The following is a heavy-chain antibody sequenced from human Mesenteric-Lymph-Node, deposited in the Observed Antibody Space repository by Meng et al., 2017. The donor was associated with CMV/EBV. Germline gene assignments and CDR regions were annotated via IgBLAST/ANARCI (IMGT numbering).Heavy chain of an antibody. J-gene: IGHJ5*02. CDR1: GFTFSNAW. V-gene: IGHV3-15*01. Sequence: GGSLRLSCAASGFTFSNAWMSWVRQAPGKGLEWLGHIRSKASGGTTDYAAPLKDRFTISRDDSKNTVYLQMDSLKTEDTAMYFCTTEKGGCTTTSCWGLDRWGQGTLVTVSS. D-gene: IGHD2-2*01. CDR2: IRSKASGGTT. CDR3: TTEKGGCTTTSCWGLDR.